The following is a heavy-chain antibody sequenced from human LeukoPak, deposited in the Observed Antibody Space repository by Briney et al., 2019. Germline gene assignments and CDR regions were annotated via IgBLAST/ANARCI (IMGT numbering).Heavy chain of an antibody. CDR1: GGSISSSSCY. J-gene: IGHJ4*02. Sequence: SETLSLTCTVSGGSISSSSCYWGWIRQPPGKGLEWIGSIYYSGNTYYNPSLKSRVTISVDTSKNQFSLKLSSVTAADTAVYYCARVSGSYPSRGYYSDYWGQGTLVTVSS. D-gene: IGHD1-26*01. CDR3: ARVSGSYPSRGYYSDY. V-gene: IGHV4-39*07. CDR2: IYYSGNT.